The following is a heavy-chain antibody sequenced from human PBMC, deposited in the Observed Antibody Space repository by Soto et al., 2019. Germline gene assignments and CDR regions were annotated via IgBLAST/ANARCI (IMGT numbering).Heavy chain of an antibody. CDR3: ARDRGYYDTSGFQGFVQCFHH. Sequence: QVQLVQSGAEVKKPGSSVKVSCKASGDTFSSYAFSWVRQAPGQGLEWMGGIIPIFGTTNYAPKFQGRVRITADESTRTAYMELSSLRSEDTAVYYCARDRGYYDTSGFQGFVQCFHHWGQGTLVTVSS. CDR1: GDTFSSYA. CDR2: IIPIFGTT. J-gene: IGHJ1*01. V-gene: IGHV1-69*01. D-gene: IGHD3-22*01.